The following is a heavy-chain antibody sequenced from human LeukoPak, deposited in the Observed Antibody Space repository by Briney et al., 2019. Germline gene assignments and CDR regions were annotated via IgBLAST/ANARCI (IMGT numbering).Heavy chain of an antibody. CDR1: GGSISSSSYY. D-gene: IGHD5-12*01. J-gene: IGHJ3*02. CDR2: IYYSGST. V-gene: IGHV4-39*01. Sequence: SETLSLTCTVSGGSISSSSYYWGWIRQPPGKGLEWIGSIYYSGSTYYNPSLKSRVTISVDTSKNQFSLKLSSVTAADTAVYYCARRHSGYDAFDIWGQGTMVTVSS. CDR3: ARRHSGYDAFDI.